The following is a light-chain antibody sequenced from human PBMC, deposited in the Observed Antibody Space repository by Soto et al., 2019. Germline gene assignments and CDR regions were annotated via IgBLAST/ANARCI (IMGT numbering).Light chain of an antibody. Sequence: VLTQSPGSLSLSPGERATVSCRASQTVTSSYLAWYQQRPGQAPQLLIYDAVKRATGIPDRFSGSESGRDYTLTISRLDPEDSAIYYCQQYGDSITFGGGTKVEIK. CDR3: QQYGDSIT. J-gene: IGKJ4*01. CDR1: QTVTSSY. CDR2: DAV. V-gene: IGKV3-20*01.